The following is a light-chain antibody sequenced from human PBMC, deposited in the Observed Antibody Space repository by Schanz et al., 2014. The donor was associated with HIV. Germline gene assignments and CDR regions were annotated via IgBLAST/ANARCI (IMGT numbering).Light chain of an antibody. J-gene: IGLJ1*01. V-gene: IGLV1-40*01. Sequence: QSVLTQPPSVSAAPGQRVTISCSGSTSNIGNNYVSWYQQFPGAAPKLLIFGDKNRPSGVPDRYSGSKSGTSASLAITGLQAEDEADYYCQSYDSSLNSYVFGSVTKLTVL. CDR1: TSNIGNNY. CDR2: GDK. CDR3: QSYDSSLNSYV.